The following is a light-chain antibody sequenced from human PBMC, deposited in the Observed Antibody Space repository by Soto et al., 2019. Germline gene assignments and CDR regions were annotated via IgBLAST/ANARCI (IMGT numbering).Light chain of an antibody. CDR3: QQYNNWPIT. Sequence: EIVMTQSPASLSVSPGERATLSCGASQSVSSTLAWYQQKPGQAPRLLIYCAFTRATGIPVRFSGSGSGTEFTLNLSSLQSEDFALYYCQQYNNWPITFGPGTRLEI. J-gene: IGKJ5*01. CDR2: CAF. V-gene: IGKV3-15*01. CDR1: QSVSST.